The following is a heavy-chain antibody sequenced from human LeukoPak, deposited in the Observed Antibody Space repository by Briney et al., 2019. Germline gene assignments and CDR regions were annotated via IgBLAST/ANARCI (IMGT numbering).Heavy chain of an antibody. CDR1: GFTFSSYA. V-gene: IGHV3-23*01. J-gene: IGHJ4*02. CDR2: ISGSGGST. Sequence: GGSLRLSCAASGFTFSSYAMSWVRQAPGKGLEWVSAISGSGGSTYYADSVKGRFTISRDNSKNTLYLQMNSLRAEDTAVYYCAKDRRPNKVTTEYYFDYWGQGTLVTVSS. CDR3: AKDRRPNKVTTEYYFDY. D-gene: IGHD4-17*01.